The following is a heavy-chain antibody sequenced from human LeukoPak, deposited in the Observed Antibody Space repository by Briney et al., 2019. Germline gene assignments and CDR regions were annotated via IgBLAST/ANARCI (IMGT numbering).Heavy chain of an antibody. CDR3: ARVGIRGGYGLRYFDY. CDR2: INHSGST. Sequence: SETLSLTCAVYGGSFSGYYWSWIRQPPGKGLEWIGEINHSGSTNYNPSLKSRVTISVDTSKNQFSLKLSSVTAADTAVYYCARVGIRGGYGLRYFDYWGQGTLVTVSS. V-gene: IGHV4-34*01. J-gene: IGHJ4*02. D-gene: IGHD5-12*01. CDR1: GGSFSGYY.